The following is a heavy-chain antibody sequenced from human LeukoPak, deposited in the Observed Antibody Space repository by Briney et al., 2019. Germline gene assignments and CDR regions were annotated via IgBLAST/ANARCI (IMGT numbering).Heavy chain of an antibody. Sequence: GGSLRLSCAASELTFSGYWMNWVRQAPGKGLQWVGNIRHDGVQTHCSDSVKGRFTISRDNAKRSLYLQMNSLRPEDTAVYYCARDGHSSGSFDYWGQGTLVTVSS. CDR1: ELTFSGYW. D-gene: IGHD3-10*01. CDR3: ARDGHSSGSFDY. J-gene: IGHJ4*02. V-gene: IGHV3-7*01. CDR2: IRHDGVQT.